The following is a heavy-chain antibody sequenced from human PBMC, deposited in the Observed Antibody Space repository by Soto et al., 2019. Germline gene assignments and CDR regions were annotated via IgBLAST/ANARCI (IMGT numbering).Heavy chain of an antibody. CDR2: ISGGGRTI. Sequence: SLRLTCAASGFTFSDHYMTWIRQAPGKGLEWVSYISGGGRTIYYADSVKGRFTVSRDNAKNSLYLQMNSLRAEDTAVYYCAGDPFYYASDYWGQGTLVTVSS. D-gene: IGHD3-10*01. V-gene: IGHV3-11*01. J-gene: IGHJ4*02. CDR1: GFTFSDHY. CDR3: AGDPFYYASDY.